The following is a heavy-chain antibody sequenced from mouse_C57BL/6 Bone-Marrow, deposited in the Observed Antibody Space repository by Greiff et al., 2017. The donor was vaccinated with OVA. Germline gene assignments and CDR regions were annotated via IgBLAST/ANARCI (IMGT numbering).Heavy chain of an antibody. Sequence: EVQGVESGGGLVKPGGSLKLSCAASGFTFSDYGMHWVRQAPEKGLEWVAYLSSGSSTIYYADTVKGRFTISRDNAKNTLFLQMTSLRSEDTAMYYCARGDGYYSAWFAYWGQGTLVTVSA. CDR1: GFTFSDYG. D-gene: IGHD2-3*01. CDR2: LSSGSSTI. J-gene: IGHJ3*01. V-gene: IGHV5-17*01. CDR3: ARGDGYYSAWFAY.